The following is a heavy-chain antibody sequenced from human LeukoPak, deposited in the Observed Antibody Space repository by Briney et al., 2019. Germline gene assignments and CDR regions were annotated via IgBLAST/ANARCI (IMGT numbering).Heavy chain of an antibody. J-gene: IGHJ4*02. CDR1: GYTFTSYD. D-gene: IGHD3-16*02. CDR2: MNPNSGNT. V-gene: IGHV1-8*01. Sequence: ASVKVSCKASGYTFTSYDVNWVRQATGQGLEWMGWMNPNSGNTGYAQKFQGRVTMTRNTSISTAYMELSSLRSEDTAVYYCAALTFGGVIQDYWGQGTLVTVSS. CDR3: AALTFGGVIQDY.